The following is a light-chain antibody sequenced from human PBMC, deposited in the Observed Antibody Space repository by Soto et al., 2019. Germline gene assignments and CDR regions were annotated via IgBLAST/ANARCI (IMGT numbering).Light chain of an antibody. Sequence: ENVLTQSPGTLSLSPGERATLSCRASQSVNSNFLAWYQQKPGQAPRLLMYDASSRATGIPDRFSGSGSGTDFTLTISRLEPEDFAVYSCQQYGSSPLTFGQGTKVEI. J-gene: IGKJ1*01. CDR2: DAS. CDR3: QQYGSSPLT. CDR1: QSVNSNF. V-gene: IGKV3-20*01.